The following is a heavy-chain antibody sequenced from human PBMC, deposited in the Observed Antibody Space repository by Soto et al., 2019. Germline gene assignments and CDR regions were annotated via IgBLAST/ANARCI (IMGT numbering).Heavy chain of an antibody. V-gene: IGHV4-61*01. CDR3: ARDTIFGVVGNLDY. Sequence: SETLSLTCTVSGGSVSSGNYYWSCIRQPPGKGLEWIGYIYYSGSTIYNPSLKSRVTISVDTSKNQFSLKLNSVTAADTAVYYCARDTIFGVVGNLDYWGQGTLVTVSS. J-gene: IGHJ4*02. D-gene: IGHD3-3*01. CDR2: IYYSGST. CDR1: GGSVSSGNYY.